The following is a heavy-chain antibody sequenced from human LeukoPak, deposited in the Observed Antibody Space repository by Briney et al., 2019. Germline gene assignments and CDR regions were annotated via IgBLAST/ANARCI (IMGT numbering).Heavy chain of an antibody. CDR1: GFTFSSYS. Sequence: GGSLRLSCEASGFTFSSYSMNWVRQAPGKGLEWVSSISSSSSYIYYADSVKGRFTISRDNAKNSLYLQMNSLRAEDTAVYYCARDGYDTLTGYPYYGMDVWGQGTTVTVSS. D-gene: IGHD3-9*01. CDR3: ARDGYDTLTGYPYYGMDV. V-gene: IGHV3-21*01. J-gene: IGHJ6*02. CDR2: ISSSSSYI.